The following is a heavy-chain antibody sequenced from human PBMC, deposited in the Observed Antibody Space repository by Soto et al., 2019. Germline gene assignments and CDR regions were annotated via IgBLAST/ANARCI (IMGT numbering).Heavy chain of an antibody. Sequence: NPSETLSLTCAVYVGSFSGYYWSWIRQPPGKGLEWIGEINHNGSTNYNPSLKSRVTISVDTSKNQFSLKLSSVTAADTAVYYCARMAVVIAIRYFDLWGRGTLVTVSS. CDR1: VGSFSGYY. CDR2: INHNGST. J-gene: IGHJ2*01. D-gene: IGHD2-21*01. CDR3: ARMAVVIAIRYFDL. V-gene: IGHV4-34*01.